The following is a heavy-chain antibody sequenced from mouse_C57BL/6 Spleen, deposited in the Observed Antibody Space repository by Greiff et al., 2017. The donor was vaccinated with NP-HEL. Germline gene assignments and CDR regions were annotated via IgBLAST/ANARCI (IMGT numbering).Heavy chain of an antibody. V-gene: IGHV1-9*01. CDR2: ILPGSGST. D-gene: IGHD2-3*01. CDR1: GYTFTGYW. J-gene: IGHJ2*01. Sequence: QVQLQQSGAELMKPGASVKLSCKATGYTFTGYWIEWVKQRPGHGLEWIGEILPGSGSTNYNEKFKGKATLTADTSSNTAYLQLSSLTTEDSAIYYCARLGRDDGYWGVFDYWGQGTTLTVSS. CDR3: ARLGRDDGYWGVFDY.